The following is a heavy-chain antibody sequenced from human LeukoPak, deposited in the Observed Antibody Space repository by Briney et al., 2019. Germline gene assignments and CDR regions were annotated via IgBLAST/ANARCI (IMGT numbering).Heavy chain of an antibody. CDR2: IKEDGSEK. CDR3: ARDPGRNWFDS. Sequence: PGGSLRLSCAAPGFTFSSYWMSWVRQAPGKGLEWVANIKEDGSEKYYVDSVKGRSTISRDNAKKSLYLQMNSLTAEDTAVYYCARDPGRNWFDSWGQGTLVTASS. V-gene: IGHV3-7*04. CDR1: GFTFSSYW. J-gene: IGHJ5*01.